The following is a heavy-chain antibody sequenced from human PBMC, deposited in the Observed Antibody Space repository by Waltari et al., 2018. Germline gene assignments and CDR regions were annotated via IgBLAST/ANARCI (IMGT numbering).Heavy chain of an antibody. V-gene: IGHV4-31*03. CDR2: IYYSGRT. CDR3: ARVGGYGDSGRRYFQH. D-gene: IGHD4-17*01. CDR1: GGSISSGGYY. Sequence: QVQLQESGPGLVKPSQTLSLTCTVSGGSISSGGYYWSWIRQHPGKGLEWIGYIYYSGRTYYNPPLKMRVTISVDTSKNQFSLKLSSVTAADTAVYYCARVGGYGDSGRRYFQHWGQGTLVTVSS. J-gene: IGHJ1*01.